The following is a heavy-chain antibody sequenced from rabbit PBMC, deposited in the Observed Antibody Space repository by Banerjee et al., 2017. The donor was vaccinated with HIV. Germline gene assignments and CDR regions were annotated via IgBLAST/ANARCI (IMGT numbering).Heavy chain of an antibody. CDR1: GLSFSNKYG. Sequence: QSLEESGGDLVKPEGSLTITCTASGLSFSNKYGMGWVRQAPGKGMEWIAGINTSSGNTVSPSWAKGRFAISKASSATVTLPLTSLTAADTAPYFCARDETDDAGSNYRLWGPGTLVTVS. CDR2: INTSSGNT. D-gene: IGHD4-2*01. J-gene: IGHJ4*01. CDR3: ARDETDDAGSNYRL. V-gene: IGHV1S40*01.